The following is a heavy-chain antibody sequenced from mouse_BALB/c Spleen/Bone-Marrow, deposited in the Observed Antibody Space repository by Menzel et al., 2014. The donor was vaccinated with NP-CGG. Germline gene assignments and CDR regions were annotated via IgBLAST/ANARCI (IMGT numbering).Heavy chain of an antibody. CDR2: INPDSSTI. D-gene: IGHD2-3*01. J-gene: IGHJ3*01. CDR3: ARLGYYGGFAY. Sequence: EVKLMESGGGLVQPGRSLKISCAASGFDFSGFWMGWVRLAPGKGLEWIGEINPDSSTINYTPSLKDRFIISRDNAKNTLYLQMSKVRSEDTALYYCARLGYYGGFAYWGQGTLVTGSA. CDR1: GFDFSGFW. V-gene: IGHV4-1*02.